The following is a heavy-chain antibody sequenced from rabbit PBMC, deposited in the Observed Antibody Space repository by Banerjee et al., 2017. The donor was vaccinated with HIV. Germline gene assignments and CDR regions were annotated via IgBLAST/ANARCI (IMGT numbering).Heavy chain of an antibody. CDR1: GFSY. J-gene: IGHJ4*01. CDR3: ARDLAGVIGWNFDL. CDR2: INTSSGNT. V-gene: IGHV1S45*01. Sequence: QEQLVESGGGLVQPEGSLTLTCTASGFSYMCWVRQAPGKGLEWIGCINTSSGNTVYATWAKGRFPISRTSSTTVALQMTSLTAADTATYFCARDLAGVIGWNFDLWGPGTLVTVS. D-gene: IGHD4-1*01.